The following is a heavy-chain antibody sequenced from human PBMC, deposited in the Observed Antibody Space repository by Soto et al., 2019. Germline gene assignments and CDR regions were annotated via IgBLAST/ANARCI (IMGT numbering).Heavy chain of an antibody. CDR3: ARDGDIVLMVYAFWFDP. Sequence: QVQLVESGGGVVQPGRSLRLSCAASGFTFSSYAMYWVRQAPGKRLEWVAVISYDGSNKYCADSVKGRFTISRDNSKNTLYLQMNSLRAEDTAVYYCARDGDIVLMVYAFWFDPWGQGTLVTVSS. J-gene: IGHJ5*02. D-gene: IGHD2-8*01. V-gene: IGHV3-30-3*01. CDR2: ISYDGSNK. CDR1: GFTFSSYA.